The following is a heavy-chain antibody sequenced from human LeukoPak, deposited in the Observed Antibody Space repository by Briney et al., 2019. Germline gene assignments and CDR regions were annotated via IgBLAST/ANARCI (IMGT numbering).Heavy chain of an antibody. Sequence: ASVKVSCKASGYTFTSYGISWVRQAPGQGLEWMGWISAYNGNTNYAQKLQGRVTMTTDTSTSTAYMELRSLRSDDTAVYYCARVGYSYGYPNWFDPWGQGTLVTVSS. D-gene: IGHD5-18*01. CDR1: GYTFTSYG. CDR3: ARVGYSYGYPNWFDP. V-gene: IGHV1-18*01. J-gene: IGHJ5*02. CDR2: ISAYNGNT.